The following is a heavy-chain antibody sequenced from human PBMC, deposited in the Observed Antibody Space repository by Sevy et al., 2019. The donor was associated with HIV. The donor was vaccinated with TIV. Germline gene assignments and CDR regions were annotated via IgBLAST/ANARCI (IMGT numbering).Heavy chain of an antibody. V-gene: IGHV3-53*01. Sequence: GGSLRLSCAASGFTVSSYYMSWVRQAPGKGLEWVSVIYSGGSTYYADSVKGRSTISRDNSKNTLYLQMNSLRAEDTAVSYCATGDYLDYWGQGTLVTVSS. J-gene: IGHJ4*02. CDR1: GFTVSSYY. CDR3: ATGDYLDY. D-gene: IGHD4-17*01. CDR2: IYSGGST.